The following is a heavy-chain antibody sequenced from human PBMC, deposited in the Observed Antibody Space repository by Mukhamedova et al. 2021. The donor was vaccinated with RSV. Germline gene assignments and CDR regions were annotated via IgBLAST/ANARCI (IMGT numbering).Heavy chain of an antibody. V-gene: IGHV3-23*01. CDR3: AKDLYSGVRWYFDY. CDR1: G. J-gene: IGHJ4*02. Sequence: GMSWVRQAPGKGLEWVSAISGSGGSTYYADSVKGRFTISRDNSKNTLYLQMNSLRAEDTALYYCAKDLYSGVRWYFDYWGQGTLVT. CDR2: ISGSGGST. D-gene: IGHD3-10*01.